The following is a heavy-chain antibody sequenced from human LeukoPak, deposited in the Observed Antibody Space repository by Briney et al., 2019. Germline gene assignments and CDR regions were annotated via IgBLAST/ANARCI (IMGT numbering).Heavy chain of an antibody. V-gene: IGHV3-48*01. CDR2: TTSSGSTI. CDR1: GFTFSSYA. CDR3: ARGGYTVRGVLITPHFDS. Sequence: PGGSLRLSCAASGFTFSSYAMSWVRQAPGKGLEWVSSTTSSGSTIYSADSVRGRFTISRDNAKSSLYLQMNSLRAEDTAVYYCARGGYTVRGVLITPHFDSWGQGTLVTVSS. D-gene: IGHD3-10*01. J-gene: IGHJ4*02.